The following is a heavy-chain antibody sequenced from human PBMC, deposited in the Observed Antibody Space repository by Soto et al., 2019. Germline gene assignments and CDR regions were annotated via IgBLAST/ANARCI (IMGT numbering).Heavy chain of an antibody. CDR3: ASGLAKGGGSAGFDC. V-gene: IGHV1-2*02. Sequence: ASVKVSCKASGYTFTVYYMHWVRQAPGQGLEWMGWINPKSGGTMYPQKFQGRVTMTWDTSISTAYMALTRLRSDDTAVYYCASGLAKGGGSAGFDCWGQGTLVTVSS. D-gene: IGHD1-26*01. J-gene: IGHJ4*02. CDR1: GYTFTVYY. CDR2: INPKSGGT.